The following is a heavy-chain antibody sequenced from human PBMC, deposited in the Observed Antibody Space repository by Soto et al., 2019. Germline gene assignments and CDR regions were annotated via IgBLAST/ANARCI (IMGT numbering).Heavy chain of an antibody. V-gene: IGHV1-69*01. Sequence: QVQLVQSGAEVKKPGSSVKVSCKASGGTFSSYAISWVRQAPGQGIEWMGGIIPIFGTANYAQKFQGRVTIAADEATSTAYRELSSMRSEDTDVYYFSRVFHIVVVPAAMGYYYYGMDVWGQGTTVTVSS. CDR3: SRVFHIVVVPAAMGYYYYGMDV. CDR1: GGTFSSYA. D-gene: IGHD2-2*01. CDR2: IIPIFGTA. J-gene: IGHJ6*02.